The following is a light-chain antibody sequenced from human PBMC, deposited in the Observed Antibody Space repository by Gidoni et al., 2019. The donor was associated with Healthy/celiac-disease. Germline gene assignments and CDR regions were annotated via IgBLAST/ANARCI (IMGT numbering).Light chain of an antibody. Sequence: DIQMTQSPSSLSESVGDRVTITCRASQSIRSYLNWYQQKPGKAPKLLIYAASSLQSGVPSRFSGSGSGTDFTLTISSLQPEDFATYYCQQSYSTPPAFGQGTKVEIK. V-gene: IGKV1-39*01. CDR2: AAS. J-gene: IGKJ1*01. CDR3: QQSYSTPPA. CDR1: QSIRSY.